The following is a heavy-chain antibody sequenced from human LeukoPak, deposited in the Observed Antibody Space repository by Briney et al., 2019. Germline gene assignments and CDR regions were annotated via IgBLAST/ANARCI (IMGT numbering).Heavy chain of an antibody. CDR1: GFVFSDYS. Sequence: PGGSLRLSCAASGFVFSDYSMSWVRQAPGKGREWVSSISSSSRYIYYADSVKGRFTISRDNAKNSLFLQMNNLRAEDTAVYFCARELSFYYYDSSGYPADYWGQGTLVTVSS. D-gene: IGHD3-22*01. CDR2: ISSSSRYI. J-gene: IGHJ4*02. CDR3: ARELSFYYYDSSGYPADY. V-gene: IGHV3-21*01.